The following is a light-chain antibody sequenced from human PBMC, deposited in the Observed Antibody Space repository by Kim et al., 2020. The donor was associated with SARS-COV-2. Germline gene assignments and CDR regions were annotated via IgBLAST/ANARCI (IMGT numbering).Light chain of an antibody. CDR2: EHT. Sequence: KAVTTSCSRSGGSVGRNHVQRYQQRPGSAPTTVIYEHTQRPSGVPDRFSGFIDSSSNSASLAISGLKTEDEADYYCQSYDSSSHVVFGGGTQLTVL. CDR1: GGSVGRNH. CDR3: QSYDSSSHVV. J-gene: IGLJ2*01. V-gene: IGLV6-57*03.